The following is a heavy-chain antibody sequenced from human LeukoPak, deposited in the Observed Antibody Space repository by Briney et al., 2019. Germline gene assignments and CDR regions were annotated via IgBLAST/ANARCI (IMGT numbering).Heavy chain of an antibody. CDR1: GGSISGYY. CDR3: ARQQSAGAFDY. Sequence: SETLSLTCTVSGGSISGYYWSWMRQPPGKGLEWIGYISYSGSTLYNPSLESRVTISVDTSKNQFSLKLSSVTAADTAVYYCARQQSAGAFDYWGQGTLVTVSS. CDR2: ISYSGST. V-gene: IGHV4-59*08. D-gene: IGHD3-10*01. J-gene: IGHJ4*02.